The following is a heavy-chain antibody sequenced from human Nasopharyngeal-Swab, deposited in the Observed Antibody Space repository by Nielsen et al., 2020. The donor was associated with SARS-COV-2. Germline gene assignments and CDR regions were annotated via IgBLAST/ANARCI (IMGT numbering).Heavy chain of an antibody. Sequence: SETLSLTCTVSGGSISSYYWSWIREPPGKGLEWIGYIYYSGGTNYNPSLKSRVTISVDTSKNQFSLKLSSVTAADTAVYYCARGRRGSSWDLNWFDPWGQGTLVTVSS. V-gene: IGHV4-59*01. J-gene: IGHJ5*02. CDR1: GGSISSYY. CDR3: ARGRRGSSWDLNWFDP. CDR2: IYYSGGT. D-gene: IGHD6-13*01.